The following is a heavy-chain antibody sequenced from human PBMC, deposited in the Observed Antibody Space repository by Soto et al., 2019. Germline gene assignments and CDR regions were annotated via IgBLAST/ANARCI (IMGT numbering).Heavy chain of an antibody. Sequence: DVQLLESGGGLVQPGGSLRLSCAASGFSINSYATSWARQAPGKGLEWVSAVSLSGATYYADFVEGRFSISRDNSKNTLYLQMNSLRDEDTAVYFCTRDQYDRDVYRWFPAILGPGTMLTVS. CDR3: TRDQYDRDVYRWFPAI. V-gene: IGHV3-23*01. CDR1: GFSINSYA. CDR2: VSLSGAT. D-gene: IGHD3-10*01. J-gene: IGHJ3*02.